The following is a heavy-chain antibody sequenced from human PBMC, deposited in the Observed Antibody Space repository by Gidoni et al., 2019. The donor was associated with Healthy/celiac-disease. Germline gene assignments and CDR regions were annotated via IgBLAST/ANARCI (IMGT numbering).Heavy chain of an antibody. CDR1: GYTFTSYY. Sequence: QVQLVQSGAEVKKPGASVKVSCKASGYTFTSYYMHWVRQAPGQGLEWMGIIMTRDTSTSTVYMELSSLRSEDTAVYYCARVVKQQENDAFDIWGQGTMVTVSS. CDR3: ARVVKQQENDAFDI. D-gene: IGHD6-13*01. CDR2: I. V-gene: IGHV1-46*01. J-gene: IGHJ3*02.